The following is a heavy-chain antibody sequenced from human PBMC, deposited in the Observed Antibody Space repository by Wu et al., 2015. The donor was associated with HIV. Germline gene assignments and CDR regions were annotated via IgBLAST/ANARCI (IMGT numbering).Heavy chain of an antibody. CDR2: IIPILGTP. CDR3: ARSSVNYDFWSGYFDY. V-gene: IGHV1-69*05. Sequence: QVQLVQSGAEVRKPGSSVQVSCKTSRGTFDNFGVSWVRQAPGQGLEWMGGIIPILGTPNYAQKFQGRVTMTRATSISTAFMELTRLSSDDTAVYYCARSSVNYDFWSGYFDYWGQGTLVTVSS. D-gene: IGHD3-3*01. J-gene: IGHJ4*02. CDR1: RGTFDNFG.